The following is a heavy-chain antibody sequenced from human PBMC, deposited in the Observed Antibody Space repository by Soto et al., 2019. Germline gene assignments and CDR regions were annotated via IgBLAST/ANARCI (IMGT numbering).Heavy chain of an antibody. V-gene: IGHV3-15*01. J-gene: IGHJ6*02. Sequence: VGSLRLSCAASGFTFSNAWMSWVRQAPGKGLEWVGRIKSKTDGGTTDYAAPVKGRFTISRDDSKNTLYLQMNSLKTEDTAVYYCTTDGGYSYGDGYYYGMDVWGQGTTVTVSS. CDR2: IKSKTDGGTT. CDR1: GFTFSNAW. CDR3: TTDGGYSYGDGYYYGMDV. D-gene: IGHD5-18*01.